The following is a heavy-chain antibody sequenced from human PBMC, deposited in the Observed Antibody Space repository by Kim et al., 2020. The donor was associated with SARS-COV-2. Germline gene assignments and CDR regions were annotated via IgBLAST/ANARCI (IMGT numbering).Heavy chain of an antibody. Sequence: GGSLRLSCAASGFTFSSYSMNWVRQAPGKGLEWVSSISSSSSYIYYADSVKGRFTISRDNAKNSLYLQMNSLRAEDTAVYYCARDHYDILTGYLSLFDYWGQGTLVTVSS. D-gene: IGHD3-9*01. CDR2: ISSSSSYI. CDR1: GFTFSSYS. J-gene: IGHJ4*02. CDR3: ARDHYDILTGYLSLFDY. V-gene: IGHV3-21*01.